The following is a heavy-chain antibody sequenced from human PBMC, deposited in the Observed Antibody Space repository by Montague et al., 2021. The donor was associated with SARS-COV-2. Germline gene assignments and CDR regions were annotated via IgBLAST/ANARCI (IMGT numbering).Heavy chain of an antibody. Sequence: SETLSLTCTVSGGSISSYYWSWIRQPAGKGLELIGRTHTSGSTNYNPSLRSRVTMSIDTSKNQFSLRLSSVTAADTAVYYCARGGADFGDYGWLDPWGQGILVTVS. CDR1: GGSISSYY. CDR3: ARGGADFGDYGWLDP. V-gene: IGHV4-4*07. D-gene: IGHD4-17*01. J-gene: IGHJ5*02. CDR2: THTSGST.